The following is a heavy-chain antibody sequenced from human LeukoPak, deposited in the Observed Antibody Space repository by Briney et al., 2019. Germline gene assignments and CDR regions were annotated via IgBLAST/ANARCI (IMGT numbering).Heavy chain of an antibody. V-gene: IGHV3-53*01. D-gene: IGHD6-25*01. CDR3: ARSTEVGGFWFDP. J-gene: IGHJ5*02. CDR1: VLTVYSKY. Sequence: GGSLRLSCAASVLTVYSKYMRWPRQAPGKGLEWVSVIYSGGSTYYADSVKALFTISRDNSKSTLYLQMNSLRAEDTAVYYCARSTEVGGFWFDPGGQGSLVTVSS. CDR2: IYSGGST.